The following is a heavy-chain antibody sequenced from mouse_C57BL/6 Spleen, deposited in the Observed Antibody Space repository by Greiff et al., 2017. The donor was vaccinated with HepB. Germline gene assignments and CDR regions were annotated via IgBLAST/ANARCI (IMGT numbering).Heavy chain of an antibody. CDR2: IRNKANGYTT. J-gene: IGHJ2*01. D-gene: IGHD2-3*01. Sequence: EVQLVESGGGLVQPGGSLSLSCAASGFTFTDYYMSWVRQPPGKALEWLGFIRNKANGYTTEYSASVKGRFTISRDNSHSILYLQMNALRAEDSATYYCARYIPPDGYYDYWGQGTTLTVSS. V-gene: IGHV7-3*01. CDR1: GFTFTDYY. CDR3: ARYIPPDGYYDY.